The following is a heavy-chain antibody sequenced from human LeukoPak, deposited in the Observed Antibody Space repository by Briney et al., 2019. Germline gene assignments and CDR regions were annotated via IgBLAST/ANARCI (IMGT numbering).Heavy chain of an antibody. CDR1: GFTFSSYA. V-gene: IGHV3-30*04. Sequence: PGGSLRLSCAASGFTFSSYAMHWVRQAPGKGLEWVAVISYDGSNKYYADSVKGRFTISRGNSKNTLYLQMNSLRAEDTAVYYCARDEIYYDSSGSSAFDIWGQGTMVTVSS. D-gene: IGHD3-22*01. CDR3: ARDEIYYDSSGSSAFDI. J-gene: IGHJ3*02. CDR2: ISYDGSNK.